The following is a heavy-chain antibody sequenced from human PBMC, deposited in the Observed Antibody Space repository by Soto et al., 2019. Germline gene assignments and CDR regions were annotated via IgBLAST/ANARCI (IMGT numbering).Heavy chain of an antibody. Sequence: EGSLRRSCAASGFTFSNYPMSWVRQAPGKGLEWVSGMSGSGASTYYADSVKGRFTISRDNSKKTLYLQMNSLRGEDTAIYYCAKVGSGCYYFDYWGQGTLVTVSS. J-gene: IGHJ4*02. V-gene: IGHV3-23*01. CDR3: AKVGSGCYYFDY. D-gene: IGHD6-19*01. CDR2: MSGSGAST. CDR1: GFTFSNYP.